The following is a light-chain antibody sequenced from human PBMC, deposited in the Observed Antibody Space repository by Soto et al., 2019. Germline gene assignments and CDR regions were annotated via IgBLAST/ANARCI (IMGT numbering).Light chain of an antibody. CDR3: QQYHIYSGT. V-gene: IGKV1-5*03. CDR1: QTIDSW. Sequence: DIQMTQSPSTLSASVGDRVTITCRASQTIDSWLAWYQQRPGKPPNLLIYKASTLASGVPSRFSGSGSGTEFTLTINSLQPDYVATYYCQQYHIYSGTFGQGTKVEI. CDR2: KAS. J-gene: IGKJ1*01.